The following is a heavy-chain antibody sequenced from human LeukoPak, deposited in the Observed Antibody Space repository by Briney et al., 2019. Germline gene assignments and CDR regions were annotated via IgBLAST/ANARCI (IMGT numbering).Heavy chain of an antibody. D-gene: IGHD6-19*01. CDR1: GGSISSGSYY. V-gene: IGHV4-61*02. J-gene: IGHJ5*02. CDR3: AREGESSQWLANNWFDP. CDR2: IYTRGST. Sequence: SQTLSLTCTVSGGSISSGSYYWSWIRQPAGKGLEWIGRIYTRGSTNDNPSLKSRVTISVDTSNNQFSLKLSSVTAADTAVYYCAREGESSQWLANNWFDPWGQGTLVTVSS.